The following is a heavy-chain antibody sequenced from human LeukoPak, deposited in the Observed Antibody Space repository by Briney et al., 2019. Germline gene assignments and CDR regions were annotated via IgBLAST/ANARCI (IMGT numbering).Heavy chain of an antibody. CDR1: GGSFSGYY. D-gene: IGHD5-12*01. CDR3: AGRPGLRHSGWFDP. CDR2: INHSGST. V-gene: IGHV4-34*01. Sequence: PSETLSLTCAVYGGSFSGYYWSWIRQPPGKGLEWIREINHSGSTNYNPSLKSRVTISVDTSKNQFSLKLSSVTAADTAVYYCAGRPGLRHSGWFDPWGQGTLVTVSS. J-gene: IGHJ5*02.